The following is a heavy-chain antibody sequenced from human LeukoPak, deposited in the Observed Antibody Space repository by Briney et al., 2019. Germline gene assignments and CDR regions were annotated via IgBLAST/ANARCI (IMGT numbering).Heavy chain of an antibody. Sequence: PWETLSLTCAVYGGSFSGYYWSWIRQPPGKGLEWIGEINHSGSTNYNPSLKSRVTISVDTSKNQFSLKLSSVTAADTAAYYCARGSRITIFGVVKNWFDPWGQGTLVTVSS. D-gene: IGHD3-3*01. CDR2: INHSGST. V-gene: IGHV4-34*01. J-gene: IGHJ5*02. CDR1: GGSFSGYY. CDR3: ARGSRITIFGVVKNWFDP.